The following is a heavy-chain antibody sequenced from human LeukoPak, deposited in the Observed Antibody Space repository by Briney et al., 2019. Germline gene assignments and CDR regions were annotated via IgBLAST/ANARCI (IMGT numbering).Heavy chain of an antibody. J-gene: IGHJ4*02. Sequence: GGSLRLSCAASGFTFSSYEMNWVRQAPGKGLEWVSSISSSSSYIYYADSVKGRFTISRDNAKNSLYLQMNSLRAEDTAVYYCARDYLLDDSSGYYPGYWGQGTLVTVSS. CDR2: ISSSSSYI. CDR1: GFTFSSYE. CDR3: ARDYLLDDSSGYYPGY. V-gene: IGHV3-21*01. D-gene: IGHD3-22*01.